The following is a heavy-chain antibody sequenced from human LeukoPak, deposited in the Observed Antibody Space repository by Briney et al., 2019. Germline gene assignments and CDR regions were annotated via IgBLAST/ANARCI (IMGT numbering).Heavy chain of an antibody. CDR2: IHNSEST. Sequence: SETLSLTCTVSGGSISTSSYYWGWIRQPPGTGLECIGNIHNSESTYYNPSLKSRVTMSVDTSKNQFSLKLSSVTAADTAVYYCARQVTFGYAFAYYFDYWGQGSLVTVSS. D-gene: IGHD5-18*01. J-gene: IGHJ4*02. CDR3: ARQVTFGYAFAYYFDY. CDR1: GGSISTSSYY. V-gene: IGHV4-39*01.